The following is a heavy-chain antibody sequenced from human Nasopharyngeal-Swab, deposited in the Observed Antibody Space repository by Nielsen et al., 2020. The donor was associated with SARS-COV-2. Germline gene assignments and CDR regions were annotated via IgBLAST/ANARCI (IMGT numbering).Heavy chain of an antibody. J-gene: IGHJ6*03. CDR2: INHGGGP. CDR1: GGSFSGYY. D-gene: IGHD2-15*01. Sequence: SETLSLTCAVYGGSFSGYYWTWIRQSPEKGLEWIGEINHGGGPAYNPSLQSRATILVDMSKNQFSLGLNSVTAADTAVYYCARGLLYDLGFYYYLDVWGKGTTVTVS. V-gene: IGHV4-34*01. CDR3: ARGLLYDLGFYYYLDV.